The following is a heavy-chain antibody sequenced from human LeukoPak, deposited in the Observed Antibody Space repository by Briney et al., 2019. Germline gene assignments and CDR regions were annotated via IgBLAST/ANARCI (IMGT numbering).Heavy chain of an antibody. J-gene: IGHJ4*02. CDR2: INPNSGGT. Sequence: VASVKVSCKASGYTFTGYYMHWVRQAPGQGLEWMGWINPNSGGTNYAQKFQGRVTMTRDTSISTAYMELSRLRSDDTAVYYCARDTYYDFWSGYTGGDYWGQGTLVTVSS. CDR3: ARDTYYDFWSGYTGGDY. CDR1: GYTFTGYY. D-gene: IGHD3-3*01. V-gene: IGHV1-2*02.